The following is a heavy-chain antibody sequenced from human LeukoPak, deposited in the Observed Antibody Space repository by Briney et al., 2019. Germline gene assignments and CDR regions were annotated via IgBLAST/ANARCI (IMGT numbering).Heavy chain of an antibody. CDR2: IYPGDPDT. V-gene: IGHV5-51*01. Sequence: GESLKISCKASGYSFISYWIDWVRQVPGKGLEWMGIIYPGDPDTRYSPSFQGQVTISADKSIFTAYLQWGSLKASDTAMYYCTRRGTYYRGGDYWGQGTLVTVSS. J-gene: IGHJ4*02. CDR3: TRRGTYYRGGDY. CDR1: GYSFISYW. D-gene: IGHD1-26*01.